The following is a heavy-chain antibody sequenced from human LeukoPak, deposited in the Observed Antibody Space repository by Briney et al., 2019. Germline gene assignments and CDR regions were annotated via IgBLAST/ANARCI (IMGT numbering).Heavy chain of an antibody. Sequence: PGGSLRLSCAASGFTISNAWMSWVRQAPGKGLEWVGRIKSKTDGGTTDYAAPVKGRFTISRDDSKNTLYLQMNSLKTEDTAVYYCTTDDSYSGYDWWDYWGQGTLVTVSS. CDR2: IKSKTDGGTT. D-gene: IGHD5-12*01. CDR1: GFTISNAW. J-gene: IGHJ4*02. CDR3: TTDDSYSGYDWWDY. V-gene: IGHV3-15*01.